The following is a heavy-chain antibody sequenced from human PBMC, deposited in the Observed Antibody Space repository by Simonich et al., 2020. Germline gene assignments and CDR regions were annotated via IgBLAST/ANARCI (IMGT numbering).Heavy chain of an antibody. CDR2: IYYSGGT. CDR3: ARHDRWLQFYFDY. V-gene: IGHV4-59*08. J-gene: IGHJ4*02. D-gene: IGHD5-12*01. CDR1: GGSISSYY. Sequence: QVQLQESGPGLVKPSETLSLTCTVSGGSISSYYWSWIRQPPGKGLEWIGYIYYSGGTNHNPTLKSRVTISVDTSKNQFSLKLSSVTAADTAVYYCARHDRWLQFYFDYWGQGTLVTVSS.